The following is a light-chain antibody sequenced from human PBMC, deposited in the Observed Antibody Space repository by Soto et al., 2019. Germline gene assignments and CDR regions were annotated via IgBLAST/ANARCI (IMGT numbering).Light chain of an antibody. CDR3: QQYYNYPRT. Sequence: AIRMTQSPSSLSASTGDRVTITCRASQGISSYLAWYQQKPGKAPKLLIYAASTLQSGVPSSVSGSGSGTDFKRSINCIQSEDFALYYCQQYYNYPRTFGQGTKVEIK. V-gene: IGKV1-8*01. J-gene: IGKJ1*01. CDR2: AAS. CDR1: QGISSY.